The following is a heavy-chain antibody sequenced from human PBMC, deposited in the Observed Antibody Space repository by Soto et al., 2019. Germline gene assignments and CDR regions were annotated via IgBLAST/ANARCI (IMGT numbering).Heavy chain of an antibody. CDR3: ARAVSSSWSGRDYYYGMDV. D-gene: IGHD6-13*01. CDR2: IIPIFGTA. J-gene: IGHJ6*02. CDR1: GGTFSSYA. V-gene: IGHV1-69*13. Sequence: SVKVSCKASGGTFSSYAISRVRQAPGQGLEWMGGIIPIFGTANYAQKFQGRVTITADESTSTAYMELSSLRSEDTAVYYCARAVSSSWSGRDYYYGMDVWGQGTTVTVSS.